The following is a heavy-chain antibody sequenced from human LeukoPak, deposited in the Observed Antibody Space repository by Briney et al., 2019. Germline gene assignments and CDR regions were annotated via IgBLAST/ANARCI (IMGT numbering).Heavy chain of an antibody. CDR1: GYTFTSYA. J-gene: IGHJ4*02. CDR3: ATDRTTGTAGVLDY. Sequence: ASVKVSCKASGYTFTSYAMHWVRQAPEQRLEWMGWINTGNGNTKYSQNFQGRVTITRDTSASTAYMELSSLRSEDTAIYYCATDRTTGTAGVLDYWGQGTLVTVSS. D-gene: IGHD1-1*01. V-gene: IGHV1-3*04. CDR2: INTGNGNT.